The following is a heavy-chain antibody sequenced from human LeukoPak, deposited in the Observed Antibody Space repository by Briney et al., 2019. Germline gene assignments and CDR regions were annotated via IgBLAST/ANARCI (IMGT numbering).Heavy chain of an antibody. CDR3: ARLIAVAGTFAFDI. CDR2: IYHSGST. V-gene: IGHV4-30-2*01. CDR1: GGSISSGGYY. Sequence: PSETLSLTCTVSGGSISSGGYYWSWIRQPPGKGLEWIGYIYHSGSTYYNPPLKSRVTISVDTSKNQFSLKLSSVTAADTAVYYCARLIAVAGTFAFDIWGQGAMVTVSS. D-gene: IGHD6-19*01. J-gene: IGHJ3*02.